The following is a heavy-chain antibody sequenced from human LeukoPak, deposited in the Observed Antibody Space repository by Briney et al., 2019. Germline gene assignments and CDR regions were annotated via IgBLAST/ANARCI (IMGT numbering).Heavy chain of an antibody. Sequence: SETLSLTCAVYGGSFSGYYWSWIRQPPGEGLEWIGEINHSGSTNYNPSLKSRVTISVDTSKNRFSLKLSSGTAADTAVYYCARGPRRIQLWLALPYYFDYWGQGTLVTVSS. CDR3: ARGPRRIQLWLALPYYFDY. CDR1: GGSFSGYY. J-gene: IGHJ4*02. V-gene: IGHV4-34*01. D-gene: IGHD5-18*01. CDR2: INHSGST.